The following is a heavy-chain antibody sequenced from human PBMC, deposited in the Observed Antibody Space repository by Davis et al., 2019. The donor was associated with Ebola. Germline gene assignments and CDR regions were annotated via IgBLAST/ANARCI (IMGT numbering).Heavy chain of an antibody. V-gene: IGHV4-34*01. CDR3: KGGAWLRFLEGPYYYYGMDV. CDR1: GGSFSGYY. J-gene: IGHJ6*02. D-gene: IGHD3-3*01. CDR2: INHSGST. Sequence: PSETLSLTCAVYGGSFSGYYWSWIRQPPGKGLEWIGEINHSGSTNYNPSLKSRVTISVDTSKNQFSLKLSSVTAADTAVYYCKGGAWLRFLEGPYYYYGMDVWGQGTTVTVSS.